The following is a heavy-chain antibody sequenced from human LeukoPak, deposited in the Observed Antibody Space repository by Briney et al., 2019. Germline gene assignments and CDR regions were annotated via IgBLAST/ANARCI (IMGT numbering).Heavy chain of an antibody. V-gene: IGHV3-23*01. CDR1: GFTFSSYN. J-gene: IGHJ4*02. Sequence: GGSLRLSCAASGFTFSSYNMNWVRQAPGKGLEWVSAISGSGGSTYYADSVKGRFTISRDNSKNTLYLQMNSLRAEDTAVYYCARESSGSYYRDYWGQGTLVTVSS. CDR2: ISGSGGST. D-gene: IGHD1-26*01. CDR3: ARESSGSYYRDY.